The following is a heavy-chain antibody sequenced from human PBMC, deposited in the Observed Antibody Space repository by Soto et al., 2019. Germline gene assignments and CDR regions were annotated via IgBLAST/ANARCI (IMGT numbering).Heavy chain of an antibody. V-gene: IGHV4-31*03. J-gene: IGHJ5*02. CDR2: IYYSGST. D-gene: IGHD4-4*01. CDR3: ARECGGDLVLQTNWFDP. CDR1: GGSISSGGYY. Sequence: QVQLQESGPGLVKPSQTLSLTCTVSGGSISSGGYYWSWIRQHPGKGLEWIGYIYYSGSTYYNPSLKSRVTISVDTSKNQFSLKLSSVTAADTAVYYCARECGGDLVLQTNWFDPWGQGTLVTVSS.